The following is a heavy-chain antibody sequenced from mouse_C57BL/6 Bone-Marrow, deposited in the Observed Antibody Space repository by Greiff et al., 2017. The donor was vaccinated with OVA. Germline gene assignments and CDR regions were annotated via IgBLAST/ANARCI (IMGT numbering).Heavy chain of an antibody. J-gene: IGHJ4*01. Sequence: EVQVVESGGDLVKPGGSLKLSCAASGFTFSSYGMSWVRQTPDKRLEWVATISSGGSYTYSPDSVKGRFTISRDNAKNTLYLQMSSLKSEDTAMYYCARHYGSSYLYAMDYWGQGTSVTVSS. CDR2: ISSGGSYT. CDR1: GFTFSSYG. D-gene: IGHD1-1*01. V-gene: IGHV5-6*01. CDR3: ARHYGSSYLYAMDY.